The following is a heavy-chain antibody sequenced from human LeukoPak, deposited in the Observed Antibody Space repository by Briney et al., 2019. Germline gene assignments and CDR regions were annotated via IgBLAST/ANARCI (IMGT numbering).Heavy chain of an antibody. V-gene: IGHV7-4-1*02. CDR1: GYTFTSYA. Sequence: ASVKVSCKASGYTFTSYAKNWVRQAPGQGLEWMGWISTNTGNPTYAQGFTGRFVFSLDTSVSTAYLQISSLKAEATAVYYCARDSHYSNYDLKCVYWGQGTLVTVSS. D-gene: IGHD4-11*01. CDR3: ARDSHYSNYDLKCVY. J-gene: IGHJ4*02. CDR2: ISTNTGNP.